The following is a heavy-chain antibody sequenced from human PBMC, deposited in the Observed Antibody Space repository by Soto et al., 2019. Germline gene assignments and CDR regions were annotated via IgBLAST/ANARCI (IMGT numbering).Heavy chain of an antibody. Sequence: EVQLVESGGGLVKPGGSLRLSCAASGFTFSSYSMNWVRQAPGKGLEWVAYIRRSGSPIYYADAVRGRLTISRDNAKNSLYLQMNSLRDEDTAVYYCARDPHALDYWGRGTLVTVSS. CDR1: GFTFSSYS. CDR2: IRRSGSPI. V-gene: IGHV3-48*02. J-gene: IGHJ4*02. CDR3: ARDPHALDY.